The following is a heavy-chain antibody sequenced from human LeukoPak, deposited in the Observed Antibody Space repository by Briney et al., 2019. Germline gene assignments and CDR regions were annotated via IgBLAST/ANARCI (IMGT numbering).Heavy chain of an antibody. D-gene: IGHD2-2*01. V-gene: IGHV3-30*02. J-gene: IGHJ4*02. CDR3: ARDCSSTSCYSH. CDR2: IRYDGSDK. CDR1: GFTFSSYG. Sequence: GGSLRLSCAASGFTFSSYGMHWVRQAPGKGLEWVAFIRYDGSDKYYADSVKGRFTISRDNSKNTLYLQMNSLRAEDTAVYYCARDCSSTSCYSHWGQGTLVTVSS.